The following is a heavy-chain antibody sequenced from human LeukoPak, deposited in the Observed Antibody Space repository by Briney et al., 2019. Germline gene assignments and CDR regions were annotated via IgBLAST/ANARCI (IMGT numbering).Heavy chain of an antibody. CDR3: ARHSTGSYDY. D-gene: IGHD6-19*01. Sequence: ASVTVSCKASGYTFINYGITWVRQAPGQGLEWMGWISAYNANTNYAQKFQGRVAMTTDTSTSTAFMELRSLRSDDTAVYYCARHSTGSYDYWGQGTLVTVTS. V-gene: IGHV1-18*01. CDR1: GYTFINYG. J-gene: IGHJ4*02. CDR2: ISAYNANT.